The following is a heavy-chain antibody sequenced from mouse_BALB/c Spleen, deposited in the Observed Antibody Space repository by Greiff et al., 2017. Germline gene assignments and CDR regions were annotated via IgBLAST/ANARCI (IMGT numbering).Heavy chain of an antibody. CDR1: GFTFSSYY. CDR2: INSNGGST. V-gene: IGHV5-6-2*01. CDR3: ARHGILYAMDY. D-gene: IGHD4-1*01. Sequence: EVMLVESGGGLVKLGGSLKLSCAASGFTFSSYYMSWVRQTPEKRLELVAAINSNGGSTYYPDTVKGRFTISRDNAKNTLYLQMSSLKSEDTALYYCARHGILYAMDYWGQGTSVTVSS. J-gene: IGHJ4*01.